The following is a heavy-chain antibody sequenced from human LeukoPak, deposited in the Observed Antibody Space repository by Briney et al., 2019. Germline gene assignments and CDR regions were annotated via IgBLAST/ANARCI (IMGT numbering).Heavy chain of an antibody. V-gene: IGHV4-39*01. CDR1: GGSISSRNYY. D-gene: IGHD3-22*01. CDR2: IYYSGST. J-gene: IGHJ3*02. Sequence: SETLSLTCTVSGGSISSRNYYWGWIRQPPGKGLEWIGNIYYSGSTYYNPSLKSRVTISVDTSRNQFSLKLSSVTAADTAVYYCARGRITYYYDSSGYWSTSHPPDIWGQGTMVTVSS. CDR3: ARGRITYYYDSSGYWSTSHPPDI.